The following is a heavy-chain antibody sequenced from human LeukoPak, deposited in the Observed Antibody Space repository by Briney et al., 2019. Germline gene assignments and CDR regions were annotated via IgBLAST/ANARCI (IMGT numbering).Heavy chain of an antibody. Sequence: SVKVSCKASGGTFSSYAISWVRQAPGQGLEWMGGIIPIFGTANYAQKFQGRVTITADGSTSTAYMELSSLRSEDTAVYYCARDWSIVGAFDAFDIWGQGTMVTVSS. CDR2: IIPIFGTA. CDR1: GGTFSSYA. D-gene: IGHD1-26*01. CDR3: ARDWSIVGAFDAFDI. V-gene: IGHV1-69*13. J-gene: IGHJ3*02.